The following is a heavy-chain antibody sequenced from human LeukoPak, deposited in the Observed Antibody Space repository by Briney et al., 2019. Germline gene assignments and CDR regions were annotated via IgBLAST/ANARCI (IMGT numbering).Heavy chain of an antibody. CDR2: IYTSGST. D-gene: IGHD6-13*01. CDR1: GGSISSYY. CDR3: ARHAGSSWSFFDY. J-gene: IGHJ4*02. Sequence: PSETLSLTCTVSGGSISSYYWSWIRQPPGKGLEWIGYIYTSGSTNYNPSLKSRVTISVDTSKNQFSLKLSSVTAADTAAYYCARHAGSSWSFFDYWGQGTLVTVSS. V-gene: IGHV4-4*09.